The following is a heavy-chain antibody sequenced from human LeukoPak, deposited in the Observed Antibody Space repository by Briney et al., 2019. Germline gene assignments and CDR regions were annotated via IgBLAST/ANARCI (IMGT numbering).Heavy chain of an antibody. CDR1: GYTLTELS. CDR3: ATGTIFGVVIRGGFDY. D-gene: IGHD3-3*01. Sequence: ASVKVSCKVSGYTLTELSMHWVRQAPGKGLEWMGGFDPEDGETIYAQKFQGRVTMTEDTSTDTAYMELSSLRSEDTAVYYCATGTIFGVVIRGGFDYWGQGTLVTVSS. V-gene: IGHV1-24*01. CDR2: FDPEDGET. J-gene: IGHJ4*02.